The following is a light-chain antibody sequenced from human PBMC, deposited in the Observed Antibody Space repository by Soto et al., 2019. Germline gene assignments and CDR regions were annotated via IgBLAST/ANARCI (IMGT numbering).Light chain of an antibody. CDR1: SSNIGSNY. Sequence: VLPQPPSASGPPGQRVTLSCSGSSSNIGSNYVYWYQQLPGTAPKLLIYRNNQRPSGVPDRFSGSKSGTSASLAISGLRSEDEADYYCAAWDDSLSGRGVFGTGTKVTVL. V-gene: IGLV1-47*01. J-gene: IGLJ1*01. CDR3: AAWDDSLSGRGV. CDR2: RNN.